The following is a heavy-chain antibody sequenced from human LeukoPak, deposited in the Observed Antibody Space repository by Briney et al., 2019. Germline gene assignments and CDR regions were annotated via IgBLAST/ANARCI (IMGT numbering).Heavy chain of an antibody. CDR2: IYFTGHT. CDR3: VRSVVVAPAAFTSGWFDS. Sequence: SEALSLTCTVSGGAISSGSHFWVWIRQPPGKGLEWIGSIYFTGHTYNNPSLTGRVSMSVDMSKNQFSLKLSSVTAADTAVYSCVRSVVVAPAAFTSGWFDSWGRGTLVTVSS. V-gene: IGHV4-39*01. J-gene: IGHJ5*01. CDR1: GGAISSGSHF. D-gene: IGHD2-2*01.